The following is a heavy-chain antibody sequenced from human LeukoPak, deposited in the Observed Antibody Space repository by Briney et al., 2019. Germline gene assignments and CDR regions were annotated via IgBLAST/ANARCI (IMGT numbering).Heavy chain of an antibody. V-gene: IGHV3-23*01. CDR2: ISGAGSTT. D-gene: IGHD3-16*02. Sequence: GGSLRLSCAASGFTFSSYDMSWVRQAPGKGLEWVSYISGAGSTTYYADSVKGRFTISRDNSKNTMYLQINSLRAEDTAVYYCARSVITFGGVIGPFDYWGQGTLVTVSS. CDR1: GFTFSSYD. J-gene: IGHJ4*02. CDR3: ARSVITFGGVIGPFDY.